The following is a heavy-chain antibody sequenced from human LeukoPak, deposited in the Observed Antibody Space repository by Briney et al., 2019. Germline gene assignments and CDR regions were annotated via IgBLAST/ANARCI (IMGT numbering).Heavy chain of an antibody. J-gene: IGHJ4*02. CDR1: GFTFSSYE. CDR2: ISSSGSTK. CDR3: ARDSAVTTSLDY. V-gene: IGHV3-48*03. Sequence: PGGSLRLSCAASGFTFSSYEMNWVRQAPGKGLEWVSYISSSGSTKYYADSVMGRFTLSRDNAKKSLYLQMNSLRAEDTALYYCARDSAVTTSLDYWGQGTLVTVSS. D-gene: IGHD4-17*01.